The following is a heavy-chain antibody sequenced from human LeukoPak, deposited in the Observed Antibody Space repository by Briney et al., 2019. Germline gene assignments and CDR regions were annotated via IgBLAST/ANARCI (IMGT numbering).Heavy chain of an antibody. Sequence: GASVEVSGKASGYTFTSYGISWVRQAPGQGLEWMGIINPSGGSTSYAQKFQGRVTMTRDTSTSTVYMELSSLRSEDTAVYYCASHAGDYDSSGAGYWGQGTLVTVSS. CDR1: GYTFTSYG. D-gene: IGHD3-22*01. V-gene: IGHV1-46*01. J-gene: IGHJ4*02. CDR2: INPSGGST. CDR3: ASHAGDYDSSGAGY.